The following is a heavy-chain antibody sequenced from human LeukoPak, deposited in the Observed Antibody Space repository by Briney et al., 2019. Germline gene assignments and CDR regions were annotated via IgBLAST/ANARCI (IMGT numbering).Heavy chain of an antibody. CDR1: GFTFSSYW. CDR3: ARVGEWELLPLDY. D-gene: IGHD1-26*01. J-gene: IGHJ4*02. Sequence: GGSLRLSCAASGFTFSSYWMSWVRQAPGKGLEWVANIKQDGSEKYYVDSVKGRFTISRDNAKNSLYLQMNSLRAEDTAVYYCARVGEWELLPLDYWGQGTLVTVSS. CDR2: IKQDGSEK. V-gene: IGHV3-7*04.